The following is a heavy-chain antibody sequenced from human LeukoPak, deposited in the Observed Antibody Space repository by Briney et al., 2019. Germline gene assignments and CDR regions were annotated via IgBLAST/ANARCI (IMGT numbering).Heavy chain of an antibody. Sequence: DPGGSLRLSCAASGFTFSSYAMSWVRQAPGKGLEWVSAISGSGGSTYYADSVKGRFTISRDNSKNTLYLQMNSLRAEDTAVYYCAKPRGDYPQYFQHWGQGTLVTVSS. CDR1: GFTFSSYA. CDR2: ISGSGGST. V-gene: IGHV3-23*01. J-gene: IGHJ1*01. D-gene: IGHD4-17*01. CDR3: AKPRGDYPQYFQH.